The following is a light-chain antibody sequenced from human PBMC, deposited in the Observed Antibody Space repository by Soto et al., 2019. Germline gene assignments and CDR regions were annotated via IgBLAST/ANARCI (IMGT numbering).Light chain of an antibody. Sequence: DIQMTQSPSTLSASVGDRVTITCRPSQSIDTWLAWHQQKPGQVPKLLISKASSLESGVPSRFSGSGSGTEFTLTISSLQPDDSATYYCQQYNSYRAVGQGTKVDSK. J-gene: IGKJ1*01. CDR3: QQYNSYRA. CDR2: KAS. V-gene: IGKV1-5*03. CDR1: QSIDTW.